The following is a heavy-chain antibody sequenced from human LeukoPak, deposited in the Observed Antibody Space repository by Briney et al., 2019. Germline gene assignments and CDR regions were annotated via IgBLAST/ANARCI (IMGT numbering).Heavy chain of an antibody. V-gene: IGHV4-39*07. CDR3: ASSMVRGVIYWFDP. Sequence: SETLSLTCTVSGGSISSSSYYWGWIRQPPGKGLEWIGSIYYSGSTYYNPSLKSRVTISVDTSKNQFSLKLSSVTAADTAVYYCASSMVRGVIYWFDPWGQGTLVTVSS. CDR1: GGSISSSSYY. CDR2: IYYSGST. J-gene: IGHJ5*02. D-gene: IGHD3-10*01.